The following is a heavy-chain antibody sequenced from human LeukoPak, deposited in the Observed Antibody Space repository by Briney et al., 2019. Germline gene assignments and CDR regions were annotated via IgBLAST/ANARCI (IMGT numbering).Heavy chain of an antibody. CDR2: IYPDDSDT. CDR1: GYSFTTYW. J-gene: IGHJ6*03. D-gene: IGHD3-10*01. CDR3: ARHGKGYGSASLEYYYYYMDV. Sequence: GESLKISCKGSGYSFTTYWIGWVRQMPGKGLEWMGIIYPDDSDTKYSPSFQGQVTISADKSISTAYLQWSSLKASDTAMYYCARHGKGYGSASLEYYYYYMDVWGKGTTVTVSS. V-gene: IGHV5-51*01.